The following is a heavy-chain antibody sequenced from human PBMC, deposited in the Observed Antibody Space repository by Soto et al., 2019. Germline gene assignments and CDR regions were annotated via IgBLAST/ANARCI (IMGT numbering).Heavy chain of an antibody. Sequence: QVQLQQWGAGLLKPSETLSLTCAVYGGSFSYDYWTWIRQSPGKGLEWIGEINHSGGTNYNPSLKSRVTISEDTSKSQFSLRLNSVTAADTAVYYCARGSWAVRFEYWGQGALVTVSS. CDR1: GGSFSYDY. J-gene: IGHJ4*02. V-gene: IGHV4-34*01. D-gene: IGHD3-16*01. CDR3: ARGSWAVRFEY. CDR2: INHSGGT.